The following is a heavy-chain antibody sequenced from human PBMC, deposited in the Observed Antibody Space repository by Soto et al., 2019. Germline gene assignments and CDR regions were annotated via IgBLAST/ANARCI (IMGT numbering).Heavy chain of an antibody. V-gene: IGHV4-59*01. D-gene: IGHD3-16*01. CDR2: IYYSGST. CDR3: ARAPWGTGVMDY. J-gene: IGHJ4*02. Sequence: SETLSLTCTVSGGSISSYCWSWIRQPPGKGLEWIGYIYYSGSTNYNPSLKSRVTISVDTSKNQFSLKLSSVTAADTAVYYCARAPWGTGVMDYWGQGTLLTVSS. CDR1: GGSISSYC.